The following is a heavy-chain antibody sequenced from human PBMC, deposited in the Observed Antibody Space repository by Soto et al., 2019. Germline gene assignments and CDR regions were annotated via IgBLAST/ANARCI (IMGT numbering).Heavy chain of an antibody. Sequence: VLLVESGGGLVQPCRSLRLSCAVSGFNFGNYAMHWVRQAPGKGMEWVAAINWNSDKVAYAGSVLGRLTIFRDSAKNALHLQMNDLTTEDTALYYCAKDKGGTPYYIDSWGQGILVTVSS. V-gene: IGHV3-9*01. CDR3: AKDKGGTPYYIDS. D-gene: IGHD6-25*01. CDR2: INWNSDKV. CDR1: GFNFGNYA. J-gene: IGHJ4*02.